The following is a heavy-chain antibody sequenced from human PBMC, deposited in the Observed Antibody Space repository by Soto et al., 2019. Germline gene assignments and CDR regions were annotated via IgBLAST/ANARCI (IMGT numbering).Heavy chain of an antibody. Sequence: QVQLVESGGGVVQPGRSLRLSCAASGFTFSSDAMHWVRQAPGKGLEWVAVISYDGSNKYYADSVKGRFTISRDNSKNTLYLQMSSLRAEDTAVYYCARDGTLYDSSGYYFGYWGQGTLVTVSS. CDR2: ISYDGSNK. D-gene: IGHD3-22*01. CDR1: GFTFSSDA. CDR3: ARDGTLYDSSGYYFGY. V-gene: IGHV3-30-3*01. J-gene: IGHJ4*02.